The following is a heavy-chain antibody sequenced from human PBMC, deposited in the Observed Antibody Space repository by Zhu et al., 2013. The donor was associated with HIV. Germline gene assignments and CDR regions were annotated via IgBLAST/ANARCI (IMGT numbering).Heavy chain of an antibody. CDR2: INPNSGGT. V-gene: IGHV1-2*04. Sequence: QVQLVQSGAEVKKPGASVKVSCKASGYTFTGYYMHWVRQAPGQGLEWMGWINPNSGGTNYAQKFQGWVTMTRDTSISTAYMELSRLRSDDTAVYYCARGVTTVTTITLNWFDPWGQGTLVTVSS. CDR1: GYTFTGYY. CDR3: ARGVTTVTTITLNWFDP. J-gene: IGHJ5*02. D-gene: IGHD4-17*01.